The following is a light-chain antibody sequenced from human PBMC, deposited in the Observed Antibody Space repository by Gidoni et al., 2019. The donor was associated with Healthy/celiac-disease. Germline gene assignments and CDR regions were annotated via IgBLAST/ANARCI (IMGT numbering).Light chain of an antibody. J-gene: IGKJ4*01. CDR2: AAS. CDR3: QQSYSTPLT. Sequence: DIQMTQPPSSLSASVGERVTITCRASQSISSYLNWYQQKPGKAPKLLIYAASSLQSGVPSRFSGSGSGTDFTLTISSLQPEDFATYYCQQSYSTPLTFXGXTKVEIK. CDR1: QSISSY. V-gene: IGKV1-39*01.